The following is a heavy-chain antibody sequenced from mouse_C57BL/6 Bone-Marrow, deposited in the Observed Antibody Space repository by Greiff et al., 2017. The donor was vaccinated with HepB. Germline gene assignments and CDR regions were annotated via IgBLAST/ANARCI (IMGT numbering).Heavy chain of an antibody. CDR2: IYPGSGST. CDR1: GYTFTSYW. D-gene: IGHD1-1*01. V-gene: IGHV1-55*01. CDR3: ARPIYHYGSSYWYFDV. Sequence: QVQLQQSGAELVKPGASVKMSCKASGYTFTSYWITWVKQRPGQGLEWIGDIYPGSGSTNYNEKFKSKATLTVDTSSSTAYMQLSSLTSEDSAVYYCARPIYHYGSSYWYFDVWGTGTTVTVSS. J-gene: IGHJ1*03.